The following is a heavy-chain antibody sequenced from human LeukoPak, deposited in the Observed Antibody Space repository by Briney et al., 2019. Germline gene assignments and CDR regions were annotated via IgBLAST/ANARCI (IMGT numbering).Heavy chain of an antibody. J-gene: IGHJ4*02. Sequence: GGSLRLSCAASGFTFSSYGMHWVRQAPGKGLEWVAVISYDGSNKYYADSVKGRFTISRDNPKNTLYLQMNSLRAEDTAVYYCAKDRPPTDYWGQGTLVTVSS. CDR2: ISYDGSNK. V-gene: IGHV3-30*18. CDR3: AKDRPPTDY. CDR1: GFTFSSYG.